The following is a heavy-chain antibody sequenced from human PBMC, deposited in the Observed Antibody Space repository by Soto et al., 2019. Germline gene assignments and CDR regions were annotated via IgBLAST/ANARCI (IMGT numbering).Heavy chain of an antibody. V-gene: IGHV3-30*18. CDR2: ISYDGSNK. CDR1: GFTFSSYG. J-gene: IGHJ3*02. D-gene: IGHD1-26*01. Sequence: QVQLVESGGGVVQPGRSLRLSCAASGFTFSSYGMHWVRQAPGKGLEWVAVISYDGSNKYYADSVKGRFTISRDNSKNTRYLQMNSLRAEDTAVYYCAKGEIGSPDDAFDIWGQGTMVTVSS. CDR3: AKGEIGSPDDAFDI.